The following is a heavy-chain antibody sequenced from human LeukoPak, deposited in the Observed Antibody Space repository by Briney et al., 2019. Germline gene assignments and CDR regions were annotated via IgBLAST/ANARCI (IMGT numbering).Heavy chain of an antibody. CDR1: GGSISGSTYY. D-gene: IGHD1-26*01. CDR3: ASRTYRV. V-gene: IGHV4-39*01. J-gene: IGHJ4*02. Sequence: PSETLSLTCTVSGGSISGSTYYWGWIRQPPGKGLEWIGSIYYSGATYYNSSLKSRVTVSVDTSKNQFSLKLRSVTAADTAVYYCASRTYRVWGQGTLVTVSS. CDR2: IYYSGAT.